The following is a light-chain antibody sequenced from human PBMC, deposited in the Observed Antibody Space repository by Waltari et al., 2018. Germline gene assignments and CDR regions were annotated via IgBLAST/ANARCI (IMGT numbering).Light chain of an antibody. V-gene: IGKV3-20*01. CDR2: GAS. CDR3: QEYGRSVLYT. J-gene: IGKJ2*01. CDR1: QSRSKRY. Sequence: RGSQSRSKRYLAREQQKRGQAPRIVSYGASRRAAGSAGRFGGSGSGKDFWLTISRLEPEDSAVYYCQEYGRSVLYTFGQGTKLEIK.